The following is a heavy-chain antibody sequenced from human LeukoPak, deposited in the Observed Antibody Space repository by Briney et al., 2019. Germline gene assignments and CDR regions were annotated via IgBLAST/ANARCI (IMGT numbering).Heavy chain of an antibody. CDR1: GAYISSGDYY. D-gene: IGHD1-26*01. J-gene: IGHJ4*02. CDR2: IHTSGRT. CDR3: ARVRPPTTSDY. Sequence: SQTLSLTCTLSGAYISSGDYYWTWIRQPAGKGLEWIGRIHTSGRTYYNSSLNSRVSISLEFSKNQFSLTLKSVTAADTAIYYCARVRPPTTSDYWGQGTLVIVSS. V-gene: IGHV4-61*02.